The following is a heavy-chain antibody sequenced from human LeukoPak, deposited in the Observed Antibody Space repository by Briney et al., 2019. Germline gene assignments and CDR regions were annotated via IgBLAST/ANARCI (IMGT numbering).Heavy chain of an antibody. CDR3: ARHHYDSSGYNDAFDI. CDR1: GGSISSYY. CDR2: IYYSGST. J-gene: IGHJ3*02. V-gene: IGHV4-59*08. D-gene: IGHD3-22*01. Sequence: PSETLSLTCTVSGGSISSYYWSWIRQPPGKGLEWIGYIYYSGSTNYNPSLRSRVTISVDTSKNQFSLKLSSVTAADTAVYYCARHHYDSSGYNDAFDIWGQGTMVTVSS.